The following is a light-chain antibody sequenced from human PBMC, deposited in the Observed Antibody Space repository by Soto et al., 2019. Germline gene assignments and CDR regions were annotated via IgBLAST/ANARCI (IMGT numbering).Light chain of an antibody. Sequence: QSVLTQPPSASGNPGQRLTISCSGSTSNILRNYVYWYRQLPGTAPRLLISMNDQRPSGVPDRFSGSKSGTSASLAISGLRSKDEADYYCASWDDSLSGYVFGTGTKVTAL. CDR1: TSNILRNY. V-gene: IGLV1-47*01. J-gene: IGLJ1*01. CDR2: MND. CDR3: ASWDDSLSGYV.